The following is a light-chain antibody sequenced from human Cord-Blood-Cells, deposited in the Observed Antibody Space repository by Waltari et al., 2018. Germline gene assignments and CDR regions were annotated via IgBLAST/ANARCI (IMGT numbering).Light chain of an antibody. CDR3: QQYYSTPRT. Sequence: DIMMTQSPDSLAVSLGERATINWKSSQSVLYSSNIKNYLAWYQQKPGQPPKLLIYWASTRESGVPDRFSGSGSGTDFTLTISSLQAEDVAVYYCQQYYSTPRTFGQGTKVEIK. CDR2: WAS. CDR1: QSVLYSSNIKNY. V-gene: IGKV4-1*01. J-gene: IGKJ1*01.